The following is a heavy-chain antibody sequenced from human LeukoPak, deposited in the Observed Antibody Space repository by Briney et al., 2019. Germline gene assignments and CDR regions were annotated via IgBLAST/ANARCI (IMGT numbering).Heavy chain of an antibody. D-gene: IGHD4-17*01. CDR1: GYTVTSYG. V-gene: IGHV1-18*04. CDR2: ISTYNGNT. Sequence: ASVKVSCKASGYTVTSYGISWVRQAPGQGLEWMGWISTYNGNTNYAQKLQGRVTMTTDTSTSTAYMELRSLRSDDTAVYYCAKAPADCGDPNLDYWGQGTLVTVSS. CDR3: AKAPADCGDPNLDY. J-gene: IGHJ4*02.